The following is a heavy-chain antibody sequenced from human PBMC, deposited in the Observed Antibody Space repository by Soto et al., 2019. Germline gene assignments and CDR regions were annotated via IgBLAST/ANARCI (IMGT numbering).Heavy chain of an antibody. CDR2: IIPILGIA. Sequence: SVKASCKASGGTISSYTISWVRQAPEQGLEWMGRIIPILGIANYAQKFQGRVTITADKSTSTAYMELSSLRSEDTAVYYCARDGGEYCSGGSCYSFDAFDIWGQGTMVTVSS. CDR3: ARDGGEYCSGGSCYSFDAFDI. J-gene: IGHJ3*02. D-gene: IGHD2-15*01. V-gene: IGHV1-69*04. CDR1: GGTISSYT.